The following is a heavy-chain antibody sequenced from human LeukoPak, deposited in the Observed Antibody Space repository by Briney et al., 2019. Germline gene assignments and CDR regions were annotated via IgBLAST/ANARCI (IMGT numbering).Heavy chain of an antibody. V-gene: IGHV4-61*02. CDR3: ARERGVGAVAGGWFDP. CDR2: IYTSGST. D-gene: IGHD6-19*01. J-gene: IGHJ5*02. CDR1: GGSISSGSYY. Sequence: SQTLSLNCTVSGGSISSGSYYWSWIRQPAGKGLEWIGRIYTSGSTNYNPSLKSRVTISVDTSKNQFSLKLSSVTAADTAVYYCARERGVGAVAGGWFDPWGQGTLVTVSS.